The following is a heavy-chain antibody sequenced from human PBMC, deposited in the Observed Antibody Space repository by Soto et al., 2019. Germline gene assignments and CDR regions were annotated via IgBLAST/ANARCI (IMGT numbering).Heavy chain of an antibody. J-gene: IGHJ6*02. D-gene: IGHD2-15*01. CDR2: IVVGSGNT. V-gene: IGHV1-58*01. CDR1: GFTFTSSA. Sequence: QMQLVQSGPEVKKPGTSVKVSCKASGFTFTSSAVQWVRQARGQRLEWIGWIVVGSGNTNYAQKFQERVSITRDMSTSTAYMELSSLRSEDTAVYYCAADTLGYCSGGSCYYYYGMDVWGQGTTVTVSS. CDR3: AADTLGYCSGGSCYYYYGMDV.